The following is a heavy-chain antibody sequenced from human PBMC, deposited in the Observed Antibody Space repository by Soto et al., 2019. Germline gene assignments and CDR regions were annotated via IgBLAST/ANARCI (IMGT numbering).Heavy chain of an antibody. J-gene: IGHJ6*02. D-gene: IGHD2-15*01. V-gene: IGHV3-48*03. CDR2: ISSSGSTI. Sequence: GGSLILSCAASGFTFSSYEMNWVRQAPGKGLEWVSYISSSGSTIYYADSVKGRFTISRDNAKNSLYLQMNSLRAEDTAVYYCARDWSGGSCYSGGMDVWGQGNTVTVSS. CDR3: ARDWSGGSCYSGGMDV. CDR1: GFTFSSYE.